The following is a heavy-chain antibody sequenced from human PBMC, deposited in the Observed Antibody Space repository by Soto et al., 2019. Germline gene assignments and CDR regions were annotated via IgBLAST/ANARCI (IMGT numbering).Heavy chain of an antibody. D-gene: IGHD6-13*01. CDR3: ASGYSSSWYRISSGYYGMDV. J-gene: IGHJ6*02. CDR2: IIPIFGTA. Sequence: ASVKVSCKASGGTFGSYAISWVRQAPGQGLEWMGGIIPIFGTANYAQKFQGRVTITADESTSTAYMELSSLRSDDTAVYYCASGYSSSWYRISSGYYGMDVWGQGTTVTVSS. V-gene: IGHV1-69*13. CDR1: GGTFGSYA.